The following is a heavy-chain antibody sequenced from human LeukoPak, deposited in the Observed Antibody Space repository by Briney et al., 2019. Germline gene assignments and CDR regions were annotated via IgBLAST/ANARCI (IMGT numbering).Heavy chain of an antibody. D-gene: IGHD2-15*01. CDR2: ISSDGATQ. V-gene: IGHV3-30*18. CDR1: GFTFDNYG. CDR3: AKGCLGGGNCSFFQH. J-gene: IGHJ1*01. Sequence: GRSLRLSCAASGFTFDNYGMHWVRQAPGKGLEWVADISSDGATQYYADSVKGRFTISRDNSKNTLNLQMNSLRPGDTAVYYCAKGCLGGGNCSFFQHWGQGTLVTVSS.